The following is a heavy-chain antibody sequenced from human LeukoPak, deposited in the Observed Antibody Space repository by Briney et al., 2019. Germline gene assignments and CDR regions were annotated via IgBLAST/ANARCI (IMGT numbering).Heavy chain of an antibody. D-gene: IGHD4-17*01. CDR1: GDSISSGNFY. V-gene: IGHV4-39*01. CDR3: ARDHGDFVQHD. J-gene: IGHJ4*02. Sequence: PSETLSLTCTVSGDSISSGNFYWGWIRQPPGKGLQWIGSIYYNGITHYNPSLESRVTISADTSTNEFSLKLRSVTAADTAMYYCARDHGDFVQHDWGQGTLVTVSS. CDR2: IYYNGIT.